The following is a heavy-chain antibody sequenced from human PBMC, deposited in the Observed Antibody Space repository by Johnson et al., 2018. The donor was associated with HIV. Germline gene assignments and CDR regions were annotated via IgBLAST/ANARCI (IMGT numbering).Heavy chain of an antibody. CDR1: GFTFSSNW. D-gene: IGHD6-13*01. V-gene: IGHV3-7*05. CDR3: ARDCSSWRHAFDI. J-gene: IGHJ3*02. Sequence: LLVESGGGLVQPGGSLRLSCAASGFTFSSNWMTWVRQAPGKGLEWVANIKEDGSEKYYVDSVKGRFTISRDNAKNSLYLQMNSLRAEDTAVYYCARDCSSWRHAFDIWGQGTMVTVSS. CDR2: IKEDGSEK.